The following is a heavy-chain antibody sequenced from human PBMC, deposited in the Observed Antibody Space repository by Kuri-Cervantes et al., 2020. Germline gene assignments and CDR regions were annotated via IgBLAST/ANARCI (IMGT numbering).Heavy chain of an antibody. V-gene: IGHV4-38-2*01. CDR2: TYHSGST. Sequence: GSLRLSCAVSGYSISSGYYWGWIRQPPGKGPEWIGSTYHSGSTYYNPSLKSRVTISVDTSKNQFSLKLRSVTAADTAVYYCARGSPGYSYGYYYYYYYMDVWGKGTTVTVSS. D-gene: IGHD5-18*01. CDR1: GYSISSGYY. CDR3: ARGSPGYSYGYYYYYYYMDV. J-gene: IGHJ6*03.